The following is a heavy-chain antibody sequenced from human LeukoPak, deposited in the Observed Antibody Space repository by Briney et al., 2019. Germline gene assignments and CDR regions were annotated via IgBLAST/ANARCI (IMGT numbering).Heavy chain of an antibody. D-gene: IGHD6-19*01. CDR2: IYHSGST. CDR3: ARGKPRGAGIAGLDY. Sequence: SETLSLTCTVSGYSISSGYYWGWIRQPPGKGLEWIGSIYHSGSTYYNPSLKSRVTISVDTSKNQFSLKLSSVTAADTAVYYCARGKPRGAGIAGLDYWGQGTLVTVSS. CDR1: GYSISSGYY. V-gene: IGHV4-38-2*02. J-gene: IGHJ4*02.